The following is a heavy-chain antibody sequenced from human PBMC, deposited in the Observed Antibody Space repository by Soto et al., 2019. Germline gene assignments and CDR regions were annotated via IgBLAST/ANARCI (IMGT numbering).Heavy chain of an antibody. CDR2: ISSSSSYI. CDR3: ARQFPAADSGMDV. J-gene: IGHJ6*02. V-gene: IGHV3-21*01. Sequence: GGSLRLSCAASGFTFSSYSMNWVRQAPGKGLEWVSSISSSSSYIYYADSVKGRFTISRDNAKNSLYLQMNSLRAEDTAVYYCARQFPAADSGMDVWGQGTRVTVSS. CDR1: GFTFSSYS. D-gene: IGHD2-2*01.